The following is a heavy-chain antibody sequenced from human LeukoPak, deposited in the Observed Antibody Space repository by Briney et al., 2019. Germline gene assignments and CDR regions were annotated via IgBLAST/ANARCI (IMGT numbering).Heavy chain of an antibody. V-gene: IGHV1-46*01. CDR1: GFTFTSYY. D-gene: IGHD2-21*02. Sequence: GASVKVSCKASGFTFTSYYMHWVRQAPGQGLEWMGIINPSGDTTNYAQKFQGRVTMTRDTSTSTVYMELSSLRSEDTAVYYCARVFSPTVKGLDYWGQGTLVTVSS. J-gene: IGHJ4*02. CDR3: ARVFSPTVKGLDY. CDR2: INPSGDTT.